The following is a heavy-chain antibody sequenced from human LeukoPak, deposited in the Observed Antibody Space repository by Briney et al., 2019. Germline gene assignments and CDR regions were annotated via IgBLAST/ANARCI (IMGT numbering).Heavy chain of an antibody. Sequence: SETLSVTCAVSGGSISSGGYSCSWIRQPPGKGLEWIGYIYHSGSTYYNPSLKSRVTISVDRSKNQFSLKLSSVTAADTAVYYCARGPPYDAFDIWGQGTMVTASS. V-gene: IGHV4-30-2*01. CDR3: ARGPPYDAFDI. J-gene: IGHJ3*02. CDR1: GGSISSGGYS. CDR2: IYHSGST.